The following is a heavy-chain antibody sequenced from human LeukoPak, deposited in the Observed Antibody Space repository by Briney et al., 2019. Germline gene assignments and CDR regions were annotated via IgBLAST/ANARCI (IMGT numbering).Heavy chain of an antibody. D-gene: IGHD6-19*01. CDR1: GFTFSSHE. CDR3: AREENTSGWYSKFDY. V-gene: IGHV3-48*03. CDR2: ISSSGSTI. Sequence: GSLRLSCAASGFTFSSHEMNWVRQAPGKGLEWVSYISSSGSTIYYADSVKGRFTISRDNDKNSLYLQMSSLRAEDTAIYYCAREENTSGWYSKFDYWAQGTLVTVSS. J-gene: IGHJ4*02.